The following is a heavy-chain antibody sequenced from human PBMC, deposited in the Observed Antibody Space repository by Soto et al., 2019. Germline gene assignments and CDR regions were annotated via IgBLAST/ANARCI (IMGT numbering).Heavy chain of an antibody. J-gene: IGHJ4*02. Sequence: GGSLRLSCAASGFIFSSYDMSWVRQAPGKGLEWVSSISGSGGSTYYADSVKGRFTISRDNSKNTLYLQMNSLRAEDTALYYCAKPRHSSDGSCPWGFIDYWGQGTVVTVCS. CDR1: GFIFSSYD. CDR2: ISGSGGST. CDR3: AKPRHSSDGSCPWGFIDY. V-gene: IGHV3-23*01. D-gene: IGHD2-15*01.